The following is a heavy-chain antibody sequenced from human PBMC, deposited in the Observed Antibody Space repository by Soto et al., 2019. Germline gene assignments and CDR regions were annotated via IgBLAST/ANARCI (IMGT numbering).Heavy chain of an antibody. V-gene: IGHV1-69*01. CDR1: GGSFSSYG. CDR3: ARVEVGATSFDY. CDR2: IIPIFNTG. Sequence: QVQLVQSGAEVKKPGSSVKVSCKASGGSFSSYGISWVRQAPGQGLEWVGGIIPIFNTGNHAQKFQGRVTITADESTSTAYMELSSLRSADTAVYYCARVEVGATSFDYWGQGTLVTVSS. J-gene: IGHJ4*02. D-gene: IGHD1-26*01.